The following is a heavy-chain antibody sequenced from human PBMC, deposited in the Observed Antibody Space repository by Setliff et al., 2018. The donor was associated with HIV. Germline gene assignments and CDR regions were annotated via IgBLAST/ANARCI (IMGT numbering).Heavy chain of an antibody. CDR2: INHSGST. CDR1: GGSFSGYY. V-gene: IGHV4-34*01. D-gene: IGHD6-13*01. J-gene: IGHJ4*02. Sequence: TSETLSLTCAVYGGSFSGYYWSWIRQPPGKGLEWIGEINHSGSTNYNPSLKSRVTISVDTSKNQFSLKVTSVTAADTAVYYCVTSSSWSSRLNFWGQGMLVTVSS. CDR3: VTSSSWSSRLNF.